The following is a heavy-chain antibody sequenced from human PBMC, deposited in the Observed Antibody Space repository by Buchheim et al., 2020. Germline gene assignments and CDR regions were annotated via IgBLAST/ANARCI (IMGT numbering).Heavy chain of an antibody. D-gene: IGHD1-26*01. CDR3: AGDTDSRERADW. CDR1: GFIVSRNY. CDR2: IYGGGTT. V-gene: IGHV3-66*01. Sequence: VESGGDVVQPGGSLRLSCEASGFIVSRNYMNWVRQAPGKGLEWVSSIYGGGTTYYADSVKGRFTNSRDESRNTVYLQMRSLRVEDTAVYYCAGDTDSRERADWWGPRTL. J-gene: IGHJ4*02.